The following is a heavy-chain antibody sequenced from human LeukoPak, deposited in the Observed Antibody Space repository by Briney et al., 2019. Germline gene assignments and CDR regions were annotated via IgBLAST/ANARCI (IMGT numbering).Heavy chain of an antibody. CDR1: EFSFKSYS. D-gene: IGHD3-22*01. Sequence: GGSLRLSCAASEFSFKSYSFNWVRQAPGKGLEGFSSINKGSTHMYYADSVKGRFTVSRDDAQNSLYLQMNSLSAEDTALYYCVRLRRNSDSSGYYYYYDSWGRGTQVTVSS. CDR3: VRLRRNSDSSGYYYYYDS. CDR2: INKGSTHM. V-gene: IGHV3-21*01. J-gene: IGHJ4*02.